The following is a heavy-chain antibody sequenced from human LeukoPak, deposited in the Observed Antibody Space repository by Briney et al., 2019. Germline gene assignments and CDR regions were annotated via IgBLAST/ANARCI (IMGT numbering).Heavy chain of an antibody. V-gene: IGHV4-61*02. CDR1: GGSISSGSYY. CDR3: ARRGDI. CDR2: IYTSGNT. D-gene: IGHD3-16*01. J-gene: IGHJ3*02. Sequence: PSETLSLTCTVSGGSISSGSYYWNWIRQPAGKGLEWIGRIYTSGNTNYNPSLESRVTISVDTSKNQFSLKLGSVTAADTAVYYCARRGDIWGRGTMVTVSS.